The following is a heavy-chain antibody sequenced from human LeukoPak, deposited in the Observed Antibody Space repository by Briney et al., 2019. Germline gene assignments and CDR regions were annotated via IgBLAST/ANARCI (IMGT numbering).Heavy chain of an antibody. CDR3: ARDPTGGIRGAFDV. CDR2: IYSGGST. V-gene: IGHV3-66*01. J-gene: IGHJ3*01. Sequence: GGSLRLSCAASGFTFSSYAMSWVRQAPGKGLEWVSVIYSGGSTYYADSVKGRFTISRDNSKNTLYLQMNSLRAEDTAVYYCARDPTGGIRGAFDVWGQGTMVTVSS. D-gene: IGHD3-16*01. CDR1: GFTFSSYA.